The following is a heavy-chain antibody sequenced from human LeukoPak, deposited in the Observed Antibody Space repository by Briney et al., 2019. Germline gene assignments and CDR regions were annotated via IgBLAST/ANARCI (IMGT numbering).Heavy chain of an antibody. D-gene: IGHD5-18*01. V-gene: IGHV4-31*03. CDR3: ARDRGRIQLWQRVDWYFDL. CDR2: IYYSGST. CDR1: GGSISSGGYY. J-gene: IGHJ2*01. Sequence: PSETLSLTCTVSGGSISSGGYYWSWIRQHPGKGLEWIGYIYYSGSTYYNPSLKSRVTISVDTSKNQFSLKLSSVTAADTAVYYCARDRGRIQLWQRVDWYFDLWGRGTLVTVSS.